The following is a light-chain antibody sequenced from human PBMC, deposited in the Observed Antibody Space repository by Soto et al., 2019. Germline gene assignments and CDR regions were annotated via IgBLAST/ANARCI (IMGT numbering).Light chain of an antibody. Sequence: DIQMTQSPSSLSASAGDRVTITCRASQGISTYLNWYLQKPGKAPKLLIYAASSLQSGVPSRFSGSGSETDFTLTISSLQPEDFATYSCQQSYSTTWTFGQGTKVEIK. J-gene: IGKJ1*01. V-gene: IGKV1-39*01. CDR1: QGISTY. CDR2: AAS. CDR3: QQSYSTTWT.